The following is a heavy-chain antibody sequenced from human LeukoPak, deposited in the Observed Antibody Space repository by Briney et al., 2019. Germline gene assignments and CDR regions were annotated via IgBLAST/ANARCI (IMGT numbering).Heavy chain of an antibody. V-gene: IGHV1-2*02. J-gene: IGHJ4*02. D-gene: IGHD3-16*02. CDR3: ARADSHYDYVWGSYRYLDY. CDR1: GYTFTGYY. CDR2: INPNSGGT. Sequence: ASVKVSCKASGYTFTGYYMHWVRQAPGQGLEWMGWINPNSGGTNYAQKFQGRVTMTRDTSISTAYMELIRLRSDDTAVHYCARADSHYDYVWGSYRYLDYWGQGSLVTVSS.